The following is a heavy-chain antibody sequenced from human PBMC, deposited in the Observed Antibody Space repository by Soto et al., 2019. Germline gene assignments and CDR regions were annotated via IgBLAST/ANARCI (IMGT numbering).Heavy chain of an antibody. J-gene: IGHJ4*02. CDR2: ISGSGGST. CDR3: AKDQGDGYNTYYFDY. D-gene: IGHD5-12*01. Sequence: GGSLRLSCAASGFTFSSYAMSWVRQAPGKGLEWVSAISGSGGSTYYADSVKGRFTISRDNSKNTLYLQMNSLRAEDTAVYYCAKDQGDGYNTYYFDYWGQGTLVTVSS. CDR1: GFTFSSYA. V-gene: IGHV3-23*01.